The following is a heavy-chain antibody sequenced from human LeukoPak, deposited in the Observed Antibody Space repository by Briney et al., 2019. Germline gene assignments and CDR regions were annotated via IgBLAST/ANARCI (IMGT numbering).Heavy chain of an antibody. J-gene: IGHJ4*02. CDR2: IKQDGSEK. CDR3: ARDNLGYCSRTSCQYYFDY. Sequence: GGSLRLSCAASGFTFSSYWMSWVRQAPGKGREWVANIKQDGSEKYYVDSVKGRFTISRDNAKNSLYLQMNSLRAEDTAVYYCARDNLGYCSRTSCQYYFDYWGQGTLVTVSS. V-gene: IGHV3-7*01. CDR1: GFTFSSYW. D-gene: IGHD2-2*01.